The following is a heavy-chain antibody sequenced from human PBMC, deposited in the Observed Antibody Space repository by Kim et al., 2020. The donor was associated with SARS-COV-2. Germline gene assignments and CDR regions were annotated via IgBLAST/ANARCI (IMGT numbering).Heavy chain of an antibody. V-gene: IGHV1-3*01. CDR2: INAGNGNT. Sequence: ASVKVSCKSSGYTFTSYAMHWVRQAPGQRLEWMGWINAGNGNTKYSQKFQGRVTITRDTSASTAYMELSSLRSEDTAVYYCARDVAAGGFDYWGQGTLVTVSS. CDR3: ARDVAAGGFDY. CDR1: GYTFTSYA. D-gene: IGHD6-13*01. J-gene: IGHJ4*02.